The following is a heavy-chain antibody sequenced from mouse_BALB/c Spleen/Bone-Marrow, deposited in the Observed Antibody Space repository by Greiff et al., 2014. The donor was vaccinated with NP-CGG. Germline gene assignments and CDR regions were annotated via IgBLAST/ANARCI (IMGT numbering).Heavy chain of an antibody. CDR1: GFSLTSYV. Sequence: VKLAESVPGLVAPSQSLSITCTVSGFSLTSYVVHWVRQPPGKVLEWLGVIWAGGSTNYNSALMSRLSISKDNSKSQVFLKMNSLQTDDTAMYYCARGSYYEGAMDYWGQGTSVTVSS. D-gene: IGHD1-1*01. V-gene: IGHV2-9*02. CDR3: ARGSYYEGAMDY. J-gene: IGHJ4*01. CDR2: IWAGGST.